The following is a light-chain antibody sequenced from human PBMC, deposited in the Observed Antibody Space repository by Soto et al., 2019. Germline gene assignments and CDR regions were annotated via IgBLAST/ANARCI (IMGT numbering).Light chain of an antibody. J-gene: IGKJ5*01. CDR3: QQRSNLPLT. CDR1: QSVSSY. CDR2: DAS. Sequence: EIVLTQSPATLSLSPGERATLSCRASQSVSSYLAWYQQKPGQAPRLLIYDASNRATGIPARFSGSGSGTGFTLTISSLEPEDFAVYYCQQRSNLPLTFGQGTRLEIK. V-gene: IGKV3-11*01.